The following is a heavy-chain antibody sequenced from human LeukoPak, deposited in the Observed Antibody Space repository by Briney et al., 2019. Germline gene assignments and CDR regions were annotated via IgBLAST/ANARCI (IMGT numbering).Heavy chain of an antibody. CDR1: TVTFSSYA. CDR3: AKSNGFLMYYFDY. V-gene: IGHV3-23*01. D-gene: IGHD3-22*01. J-gene: IGHJ4*02. CDR2: ITGDGAST. Sequence: GGSLRLSCAVSTVTFSSYAMSWVRQAPGKGLEWVSGITGDGASTHVAASVKGRFTISRDNSKNTVYLQMNSLRAEDTAVYFCAKSNGFLMYYFDYWGQGILVSVSS.